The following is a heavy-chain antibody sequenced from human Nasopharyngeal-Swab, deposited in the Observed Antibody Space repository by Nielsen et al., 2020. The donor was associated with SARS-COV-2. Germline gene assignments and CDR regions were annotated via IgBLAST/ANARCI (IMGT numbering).Heavy chain of an antibody. D-gene: IGHD6-13*01. CDR3: ARDGRDHSSSWYYYYGMDV. CDR2: IYYSGST. CDR1: GGSISSYY. J-gene: IGHJ6*02. Sequence: SATLSLTCTVSGGSISSYYWSWIRQPPGKGLEWIGYIYYSGSTNYNPSLKSRVTISVDTSKNQFSLKLSSVTAADTAVYYCARDGRDHSSSWYYYYGMDVWGQGTTVTVSS. V-gene: IGHV4-59*01.